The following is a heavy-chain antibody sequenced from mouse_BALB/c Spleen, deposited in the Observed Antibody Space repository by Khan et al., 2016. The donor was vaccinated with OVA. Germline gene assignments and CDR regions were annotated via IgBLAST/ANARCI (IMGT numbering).Heavy chain of an antibody. CDR1: GFTFNKYA. CDR2: VSSGGSYT. J-gene: IGHJ2*01. CDR3: ARQGRIYDGPFDY. D-gene: IGHD2-3*01. Sequence: EVELVESGGGLVKPGGSLKLSCAASGFTFNKYAMSWVRQTPEKRLEWVATVSSGGSYTYYPDNEKGRFTISSDNAESTLYLEMSSLRSGDTAIYYFARQGRIYDGPFDYWGQGTTLTVSS. V-gene: IGHV5-9-3*01.